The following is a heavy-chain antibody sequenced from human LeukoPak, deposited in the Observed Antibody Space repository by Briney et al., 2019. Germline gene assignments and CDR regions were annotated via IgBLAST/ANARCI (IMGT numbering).Heavy chain of an antibody. V-gene: IGHV4-39*01. CDR2: VFFTGPT. D-gene: IGHD5-18*01. J-gene: IGHJ3*01. Sequence: PSETLSPTCTVSGASMSNGFNYWGWIRQPPGKGLEWIGSVFFTGPTYYNPSLQSRLTISADSSKNQFSLRVTSVTAADTALYYCARQRDTARVGAFDVWGQGTMVIVSS. CDR3: ARQRDTARVGAFDV. CDR1: GASMSNGFNY.